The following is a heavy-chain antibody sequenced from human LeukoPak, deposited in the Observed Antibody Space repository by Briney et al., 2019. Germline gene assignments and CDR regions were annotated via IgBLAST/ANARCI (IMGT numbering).Heavy chain of an antibody. CDR2: INHSGST. J-gene: IGHJ5*02. Sequence: SETLSLTCAVYGGSFSGYYWSWIRQPPGKGMEWIGEINHSGSTNYNPALKSRVTISVDTSKNQFSLKLSSVTAADTAVYYCARRGIWVEKTDSSSFNWFDPWGQGTLVTVSS. CDR1: GGSFSGYY. CDR3: ARRGIWVEKTDSSSFNWFDP. D-gene: IGHD6-13*01. V-gene: IGHV4-34*01.